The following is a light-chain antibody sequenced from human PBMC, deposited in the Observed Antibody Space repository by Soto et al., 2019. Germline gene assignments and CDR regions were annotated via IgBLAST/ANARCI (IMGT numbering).Light chain of an antibody. CDR1: QSVSSSY. J-gene: IGKJ2*01. Sequence: EIVLTQSPGTLSLSPGERATLSCRASQSVSSSYLAWYQQKPGQAPRLLIYGASSRATGIPDRFSGSGSGTDLTLSISRLEPVDFAEYYCHQFGSSPMYTFGQGTKLEIK. CDR2: GAS. V-gene: IGKV3-20*01. CDR3: HQFGSSPMYT.